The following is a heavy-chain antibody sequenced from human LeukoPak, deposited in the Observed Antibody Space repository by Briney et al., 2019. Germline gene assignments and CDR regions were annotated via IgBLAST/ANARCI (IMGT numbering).Heavy chain of an antibody. D-gene: IGHD2-2*01. Sequence: SETLSLTCTVSGGSISSYYWSWIRQPAGRGLEWIGRIYINGNTNYNPSLKGRVTMSTDTSKNQFSLKLSSVTAADTAVYYCARDGGVVVPSAPAVFDVWGQGTVVTVSS. CDR1: GGSISSYY. CDR2: IYINGNT. V-gene: IGHV4-4*07. J-gene: IGHJ3*01. CDR3: ARDGGVVVPSAPAVFDV.